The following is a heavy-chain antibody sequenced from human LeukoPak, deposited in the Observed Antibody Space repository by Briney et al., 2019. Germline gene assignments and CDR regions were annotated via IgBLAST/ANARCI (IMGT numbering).Heavy chain of an antibody. V-gene: IGHV3-7*01. D-gene: IGHD4-17*01. CDR3: ARGSTVATTFGY. Sequence: AGGSLRLSCAASGFTFRSYWMSWVRQAPGKGLEWVASTKPDGSGKYYVDSVNGRFTISRDNADNSLYLQMSTLRAEDTAVYYCARGSTVATTFGYWGQGTLVTVSS. CDR1: GFTFRSYW. J-gene: IGHJ4*02. CDR2: TKPDGSGK.